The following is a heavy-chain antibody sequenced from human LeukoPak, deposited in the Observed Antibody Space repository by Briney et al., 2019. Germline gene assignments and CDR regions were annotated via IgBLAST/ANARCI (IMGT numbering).Heavy chain of an antibody. CDR2: SYYSGST. Sequence: SETLSLTCTVSGGSMNNYYWNWIRQPPGKGLEWIGYSYYSGSTNYNPSLKSRVNISVDMSKNQFSLNLSSVTAADTAVYYCARLGSVAMPFDYWGQGTLVTVSS. D-gene: IGHD2-2*01. J-gene: IGHJ4*02. CDR1: GGSMNNYY. V-gene: IGHV4-59*08. CDR3: ARLGSVAMPFDY.